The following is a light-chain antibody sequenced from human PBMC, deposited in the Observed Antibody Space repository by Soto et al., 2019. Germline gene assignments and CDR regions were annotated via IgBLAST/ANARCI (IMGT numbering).Light chain of an antibody. Sequence: EIVLTQSPGTLSLSPGERATLSCRASQSVSTNYLAWYQRKPGQAPLLLIYGASSRATGIPDRFSGSGSGTDFTLTITRLEPEDFAVYYCQQYGSSPPTFVQGTKVEIK. CDR3: QQYGSSPPT. CDR1: QSVSTNY. J-gene: IGKJ1*01. V-gene: IGKV3-20*01. CDR2: GAS.